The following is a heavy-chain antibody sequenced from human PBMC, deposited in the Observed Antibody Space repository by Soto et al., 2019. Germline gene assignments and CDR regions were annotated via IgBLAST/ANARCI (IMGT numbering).Heavy chain of an antibody. J-gene: IGHJ5*02. D-gene: IGHD3-9*01. Sequence: GASVKVSCKASGYTFTALYMNRVRQAPGQGLEWMGWVNPNTGLTRYAQKFQDRVTMTRDTSIDTAYMELRGLTSDDTAVYYCTTLRLDPWGQGTLVTVSS. V-gene: IGHV1-2*02. CDR1: GYTFTALY. CDR2: VNPNTGLT. CDR3: TTLRLDP.